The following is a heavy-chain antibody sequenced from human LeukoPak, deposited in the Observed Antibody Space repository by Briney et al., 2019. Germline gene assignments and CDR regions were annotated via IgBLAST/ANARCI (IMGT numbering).Heavy chain of an antibody. Sequence: WASVKVSCKASGGTLLHYGISWVRQAPGQGLEWMGGIIPMFGTSNYAQKIQGRVTITADESTSTADMELSSLGSEDTAVYYCASGRITMDRGPERWDYYYMDVWGKGTTVTISS. J-gene: IGHJ6*03. CDR3: ASGRITMDRGPERWDYYYMDV. V-gene: IGHV1-69*13. CDR2: IIPMFGTS. D-gene: IGHD3-10*01. CDR1: GGTLLHYG.